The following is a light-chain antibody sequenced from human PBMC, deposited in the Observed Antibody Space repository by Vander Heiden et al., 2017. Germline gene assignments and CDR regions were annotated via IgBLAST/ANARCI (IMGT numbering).Light chain of an antibody. J-gene: IGKJ3*01. CDR2: TAS. CDR3: QQGYGTPFT. Sequence: IPMTQSPSSLSASVGDRVTITCRASQSITNYLISWYQQKPGRAPKLLIYTASSLQSGVPSRFSGSGSGTDFTLTISSLQPEDFATYYCQQGYGTPFTFGPGTKVDLK. CDR1: QSITNY. V-gene: IGKV1-39*01.